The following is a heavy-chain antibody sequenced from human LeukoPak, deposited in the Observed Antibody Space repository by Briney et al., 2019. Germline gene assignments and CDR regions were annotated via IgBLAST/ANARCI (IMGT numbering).Heavy chain of an antibody. CDR2: INWNGGST. CDR1: GFTFDDYG. Sequence: PGGSLRLSCAASGFTFDDYGVSWVRQAPGKGLEWVSGINWNGGSTGYADSVKGRFTISRDNAKNSLYLQMNSLRAEDTALYYCARDLSYLTSTSFDYWGQGTLVTVSS. V-gene: IGHV3-20*04. J-gene: IGHJ4*02. CDR3: ARDLSYLTSTSFDY. D-gene: IGHD3-16*02.